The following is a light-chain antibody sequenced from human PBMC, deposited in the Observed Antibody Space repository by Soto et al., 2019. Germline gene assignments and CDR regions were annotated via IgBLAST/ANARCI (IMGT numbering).Light chain of an antibody. CDR3: AAWDDSLGGLV. J-gene: IGLJ1*01. Sequence: QAVVTQTPSASGTPGQRVTISCSGSSSNIGSNRVYWYQQLPGAAPKLLIYRNNQRPSGVPDRFSASKSGSSASLAISGLRSGDEADYYCAAWDDSLGGLVFGAGTKLTVL. CDR2: RNN. V-gene: IGLV1-47*01. CDR1: SSNIGSNR.